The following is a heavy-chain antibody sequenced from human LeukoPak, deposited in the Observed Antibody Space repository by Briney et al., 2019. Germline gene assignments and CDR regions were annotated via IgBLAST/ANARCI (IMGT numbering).Heavy chain of an antibody. Sequence: GGSLRLSCAASGFTFSDYYMSWIRQAPGKGLEWVSYISSSGSTIYYADSVKGRFTISRDNAKNSLYLQMNSLRAEDTAVYYCARDIRITMVRGVNNWFDPWGQGTLVTVSS. D-gene: IGHD3-10*01. CDR1: GFTFSDYY. V-gene: IGHV3-11*01. CDR3: ARDIRITMVRGVNNWFDP. CDR2: ISSSGSTI. J-gene: IGHJ5*02.